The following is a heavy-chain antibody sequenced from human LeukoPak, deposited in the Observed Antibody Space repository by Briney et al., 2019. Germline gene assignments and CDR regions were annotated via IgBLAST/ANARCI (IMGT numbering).Heavy chain of an antibody. Sequence: PGGSLRLSCAASGFTFSSYSMNWVRQAPGKGLEWVSYISSSSSTIYYADSVKGRFTISRDSSKNTLYLQMNSLRAEDTAVYYCARETYYYDSSGYYYYFDYWGQGTLVTVSS. D-gene: IGHD3-22*01. CDR3: ARETYYYDSSGYYYYFDY. J-gene: IGHJ4*02. V-gene: IGHV3-48*01. CDR1: GFTFSSYS. CDR2: ISSSSSTI.